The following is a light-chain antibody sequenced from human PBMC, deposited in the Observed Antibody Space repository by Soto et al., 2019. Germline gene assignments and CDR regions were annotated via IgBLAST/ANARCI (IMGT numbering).Light chain of an antibody. CDR3: QQYKDWRT. V-gene: IGKV3-15*01. Sequence: IVMTQSPATLSVSPGERATLSCRASQTIDNKLAWYQQRPGQAPRLLIYGASIRATGIPARFSGSGSGTEFTLTISGLXXXDFGVYYCQQYKDWRTFGQGTNVDIK. J-gene: IGKJ1*01. CDR2: GAS. CDR1: QTIDNK.